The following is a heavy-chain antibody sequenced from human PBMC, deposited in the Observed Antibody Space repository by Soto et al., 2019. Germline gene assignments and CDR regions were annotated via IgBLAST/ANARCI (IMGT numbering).Heavy chain of an antibody. V-gene: IGHV1-18*04. CDR1: GYTFSDYY. J-gene: IGHJ4*02. CDR2: ISAYKTNI. CDR3: ARDLDGSGAYSTDF. D-gene: IGHD3-10*01. Sequence: ASVKVSCKASGYTFSDYYIHWVRQAPGQGLEWMGWISAYKTNIKYAQKFQGRVTLTTDTSTSTAYMELRSLRSDDTAIYYCARDLDGSGAYSTDFWGQGTLVTVSS.